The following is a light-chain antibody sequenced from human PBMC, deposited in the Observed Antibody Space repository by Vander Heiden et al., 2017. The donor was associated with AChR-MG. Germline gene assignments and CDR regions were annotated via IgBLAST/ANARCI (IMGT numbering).Light chain of an antibody. CDR2: DDS. CDR1: NIGSKS. V-gene: IGLV3-21*02. Sequence: SYVLTQPPSVSVAPGRTATITCGGNNIGSKSVHWYQQKLGQAPVWVVDDDSDRPSGIPERISGSNSRNKATLKISRVEAGDEGDDYCQVWDSVSDPVVFGGGTKLTV. CDR3: QVWDSVSDPVV. J-gene: IGLJ2*01.